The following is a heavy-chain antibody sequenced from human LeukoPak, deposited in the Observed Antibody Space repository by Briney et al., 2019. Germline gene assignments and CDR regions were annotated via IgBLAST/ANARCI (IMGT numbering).Heavy chain of an antibody. V-gene: IGHV1-2*02. CDR1: GYTFTGYY. CDR2: INPNSGGT. Sequence: GASVKVSCKASGYTFTGYYMHWVRQAPGQGLEWMGWINPNSGGTNYAQKLQGRVTMTRDTSISTAYMELSRLRSDDTAVYYCARLDRSYGDYIFDYWGQGTLVTVSS. CDR3: ARLDRSYGDYIFDY. D-gene: IGHD4-17*01. J-gene: IGHJ4*02.